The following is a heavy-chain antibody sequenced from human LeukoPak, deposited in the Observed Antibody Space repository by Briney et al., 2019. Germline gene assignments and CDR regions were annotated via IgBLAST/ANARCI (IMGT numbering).Heavy chain of an antibody. CDR3: AKGGCRGTCNPLAY. J-gene: IGHJ4*02. D-gene: IGHD2-15*01. Sequence: GGSLRLSCAASGFTFSGSGMSWVRQAPGKGLEWISSSGDSDGSTYYADSLKGRFTISRDNSKSTLYLQMNNLRAEDTAVYYCAKGGCRGTCNPLAYWGQGALVTVSP. V-gene: IGHV3-23*01. CDR2: SGDSDGST. CDR1: GFTFSGSG.